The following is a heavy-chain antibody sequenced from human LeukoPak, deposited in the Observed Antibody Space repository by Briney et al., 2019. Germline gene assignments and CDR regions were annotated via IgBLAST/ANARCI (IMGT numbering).Heavy chain of an antibody. D-gene: IGHD3-3*01. Sequence: GGSLRLSCAASGFTFSNYAMHWVRQAPGKGLEWVALISHDGSSEYYGESMKGRFTISRDNSRNTFYLQMNSLRAEDTAVYYCASRFEWLSSFDYWGQGTLVTVSS. J-gene: IGHJ4*02. V-gene: IGHV3-30*03. CDR1: GFTFSNYA. CDR2: ISHDGSSE. CDR3: ASRFEWLSSFDY.